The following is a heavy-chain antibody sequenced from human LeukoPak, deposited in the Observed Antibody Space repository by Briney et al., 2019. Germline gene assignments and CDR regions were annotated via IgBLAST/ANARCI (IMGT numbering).Heavy chain of an antibody. CDR2: INSDGSST. CDR1: GFTFSSYW. Sequence: GGSLRLSCAASGFTFSSYWMHWVRHAPGKGLVWVSRINSDGSSTSYADSVKGRFTISRDNAKNTLYLQMNSLRAEDTAVYYCARESGSYSSAIDYWGQGTLVTVSS. CDR3: ARESGSYSSAIDY. D-gene: IGHD1-26*01. J-gene: IGHJ4*02. V-gene: IGHV3-74*01.